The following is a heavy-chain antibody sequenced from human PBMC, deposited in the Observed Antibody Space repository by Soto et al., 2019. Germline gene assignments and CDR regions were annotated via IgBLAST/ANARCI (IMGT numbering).Heavy chain of an antibody. CDR1: GYTFTSND. J-gene: IGHJ4*02. CDR2: MNPNTGGS. D-gene: IGHD6-13*01. CDR3: ARGGPAAGYDL. V-gene: IGHV1-8*01. Sequence: ASVKVSCKASGYTFTSNDIKWVRHASGQGLEWMGWMNPNTGGSGYAKDFQGRITMTRDTATSTAYMELTSLRSDDTAVYYCARGGPAAGYDLWGQGTLVTVSS.